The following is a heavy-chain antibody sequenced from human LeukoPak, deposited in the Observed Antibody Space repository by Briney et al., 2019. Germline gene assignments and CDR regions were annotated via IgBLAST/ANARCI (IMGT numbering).Heavy chain of an antibody. CDR1: GGSISSYY. CDR3: ARFAHLYYFDY. Sequence: PSEPLSLTCTVSGGSISSYYWSWIRQPPGKGLEWMGYLYYSGSTNYRPSLKRRVTISVDTSKTQFSLKLGSVTAADTAVHYCARFAHLYYFDYWGQGTLVTVSS. V-gene: IGHV4-59*01. J-gene: IGHJ4*02. CDR2: LYYSGST.